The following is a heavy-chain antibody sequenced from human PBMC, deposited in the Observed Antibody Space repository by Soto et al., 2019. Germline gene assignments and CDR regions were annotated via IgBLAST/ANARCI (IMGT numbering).Heavy chain of an antibody. CDR2: IYSGGST. V-gene: IGHV3-53*04. CDR1: GFTVSSNY. Sequence: PGGSLRLSCAASGFTVSSNYMSWVRQAPGKGLEWVSVIYSGGSTYYADSVKGRFTISRHNSKNTLYLQMNSLRAEDTAVYYCAQIGHGSGSYPSVDAFDIWGQGTMVTVSS. J-gene: IGHJ3*02. D-gene: IGHD3-10*01. CDR3: AQIGHGSGSYPSVDAFDI.